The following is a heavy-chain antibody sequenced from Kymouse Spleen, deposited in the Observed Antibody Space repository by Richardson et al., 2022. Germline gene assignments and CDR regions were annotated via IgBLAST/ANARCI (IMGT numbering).Heavy chain of an antibody. Sequence: EVQLVESGGGLVQPGGSLKLSCAASGFTFSGSAMHWVRQASGKGLEWVGRIRSKANSYATAYAASVKGRFTISRDDSKNTAYLQMNSLKTEDTAVYYCTRHRDSSEVFFDYWGQGTLVTVSS. J-gene: IGHJ4*02. V-gene: IGHV3-73*02. CDR3: TRHRDSSEVFFDY. D-gene: IGHD6-19*01. CDR1: GFTFSGSA. CDR2: IRSKANSYAT.